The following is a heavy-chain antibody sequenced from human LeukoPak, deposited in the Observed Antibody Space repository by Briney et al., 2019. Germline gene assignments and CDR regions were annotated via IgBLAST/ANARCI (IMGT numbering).Heavy chain of an antibody. Sequence: ASVKVSCKASGYTFTGYYMHWVRQAPGQGLEWMGRINPSGGSTSYAQKLQGRVTMTRDTSTSTVYMELSSLRSEDTAVYYCARDRGAVATSTYFDYWGQGTLVTVSS. CDR2: INPSGGST. CDR1: GYTFTGYY. V-gene: IGHV1-46*01. CDR3: ARDRGAVATSTYFDY. J-gene: IGHJ4*02. D-gene: IGHD6-19*01.